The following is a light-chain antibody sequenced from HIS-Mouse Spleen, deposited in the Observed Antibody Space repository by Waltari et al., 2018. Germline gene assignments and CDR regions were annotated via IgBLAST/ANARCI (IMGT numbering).Light chain of an antibody. CDR2: DVS. CDR3: SSYTSSSTLV. V-gene: IGLV2-14*03. Sequence: QSALTPPASVSGSPGRSITISCTGTRSDVGGYNYVPWYQQHPGKAPKLMIYDVSNRPSGVSNRFSGSKSGNTASLTISGLQAEDEADYYCSSYTSSSTLVFGGGTKLTVL. J-gene: IGLJ2*01. CDR1: RSDVGGYNY.